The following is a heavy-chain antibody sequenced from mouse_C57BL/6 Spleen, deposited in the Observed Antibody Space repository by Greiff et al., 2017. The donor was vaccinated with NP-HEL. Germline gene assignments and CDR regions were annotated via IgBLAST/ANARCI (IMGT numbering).Heavy chain of an antibody. D-gene: IGHD2-5*01. J-gene: IGHJ3*01. CDR2: IYPGDGDT. V-gene: IGHV1-80*01. Sequence: QVQLQQSGAELVKPGASVKISCKASGYAFSSYWMNWVKQRPGKGLEWIGQIYPGDGDTNYNGKFKGKATLTADKSSSTAYMQLSSLTSEDSAVYFCARSISNYLFAYWGQGTLVTVSA. CDR3: ARSISNYLFAY. CDR1: GYAFSSYW.